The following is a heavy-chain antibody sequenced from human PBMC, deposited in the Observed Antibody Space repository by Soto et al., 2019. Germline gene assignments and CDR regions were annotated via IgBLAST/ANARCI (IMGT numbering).Heavy chain of an antibody. J-gene: IGHJ4*02. CDR1: GYTFTSGY. CDR3: ARDGGHWDFDY. V-gene: IGHV1-46*01. D-gene: IGHD3-16*01. Sequence: ASVKVSCKASGYTFTSGYIHWVRQAPGEGLEWMGVMYPSGAAPTYAQKFQGRVTTTRDTSTSTVYMQLSSLRSEDTAVYFCARDGGHWDFDYWGQGTLVTVYS. CDR2: MYPSGAAP.